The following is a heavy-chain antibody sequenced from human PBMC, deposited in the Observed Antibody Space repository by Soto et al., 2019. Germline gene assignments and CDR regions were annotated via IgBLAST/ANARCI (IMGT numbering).Heavy chain of an antibody. D-gene: IGHD1-26*01. CDR3: ARDRSPTGMDV. Sequence: EVQLVESGGGLVQPGGSLRLSCAASGFTVSSNYMSWVRQAPGKGLEWVSVTYSGGRTYYADSVKGRFTISRDNAKNALYLQMNSLRAEDTAVYDCARDRSPTGMDVWGQGTTVTVSS. CDR1: GFTVSSNY. CDR2: TYSGGRT. J-gene: IGHJ6*02. V-gene: IGHV3-66*01.